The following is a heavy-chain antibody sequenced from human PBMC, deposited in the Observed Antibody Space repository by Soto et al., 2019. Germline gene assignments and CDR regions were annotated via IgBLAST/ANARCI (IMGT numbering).Heavy chain of an antibody. CDR1: GFTIGADG. V-gene: IGHV3-64*01. CDR2: ISSYGGNI. CDR3: ARDVGSGNYYKGVYYYYYMDV. J-gene: IGHJ6*03. D-gene: IGHD3-10*01. Sequence: EVQLVESGGGLVQPGDSLRLSCAASGFTIGADGFHWVRQAPGKALEYISAISSYGGNIYYANSVKGRFTISIDNSKNTLYLQMGSLRAEDMGVYYCARDVGSGNYYKGVYYYYYMDVWGKGTTVTVSS.